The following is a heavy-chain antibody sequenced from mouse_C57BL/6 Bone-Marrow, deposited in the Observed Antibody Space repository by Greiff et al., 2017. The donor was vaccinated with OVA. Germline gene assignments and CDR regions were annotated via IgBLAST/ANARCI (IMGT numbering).Heavy chain of an antibody. V-gene: IGHV14-4*01. D-gene: IGHD2-5*01. CDR1: GFNIKDDY. CDR3: TTNSNYGDYAMDY. CDR2: IDPESGDT. J-gene: IGHJ4*01. Sequence: EVKLQESGAELVRPGASVTLSCTASGFNIKDDYMHWVKQRPEQGLEWIGWIDPESGDTEYASKFQGMATITAVTSSNTAYLQLRSLTSDDTAVYYRTTNSNYGDYAMDYRGQGTSVTVSS.